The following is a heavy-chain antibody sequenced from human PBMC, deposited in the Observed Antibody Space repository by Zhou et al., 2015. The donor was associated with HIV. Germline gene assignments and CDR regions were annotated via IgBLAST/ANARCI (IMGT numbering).Heavy chain of an antibody. CDR1: GGTFSTNG. CDR3: ACVPRPLDNYYYGMDV. CDR2: IIPIFGTT. V-gene: IGHV1-69*06. J-gene: IGHJ6*02. Sequence: QVQLEQSGAEVKKPGSSVKVSCKVSGGTFSTNGITWVRQAPGQGLEWMGGIIPIFGTTKYAQKFQGRVTMTADKSTSTAYMDLRSLKSEDTAVYYCACVPRPLDNYYYGMDVWGQGTTVTVSS. D-gene: IGHD3/OR15-3a*01.